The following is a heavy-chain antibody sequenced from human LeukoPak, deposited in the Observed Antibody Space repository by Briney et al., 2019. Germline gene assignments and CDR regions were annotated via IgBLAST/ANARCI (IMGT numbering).Heavy chain of an antibody. V-gene: IGHV4-34*01. Sequence: SETLSLTCAVYGGSFSGYYWSWIRQPPGKGLEWIGEINHSGSTNYNPPLKSRVTVSVDTSKNQFSLKLSSVTAADTAVYYCAWGSYLDYWGQGTLVTVSS. D-gene: IGHD3-16*01. CDR3: AWGSYLDY. CDR1: GGSFSGYY. J-gene: IGHJ4*02. CDR2: INHSGST.